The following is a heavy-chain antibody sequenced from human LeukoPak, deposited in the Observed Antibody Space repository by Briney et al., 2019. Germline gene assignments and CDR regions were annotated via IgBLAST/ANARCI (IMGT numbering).Heavy chain of an antibody. CDR3: ARRRSSSWYGHYYFDY. J-gene: IGHJ4*02. CDR1: GGSFSGYY. Sequence: SETLSLTCAVYGGSFSGYYWSWIRQPPGKGLEWIGEINHSGSNNYNPFLKSRVTISVDTSKNQFSLKLSSVTAADTAVYYCARRRSSSWYGHYYFDYWGQGTLVTVSS. D-gene: IGHD6-13*01. CDR2: INHSGSN. V-gene: IGHV4-34*01.